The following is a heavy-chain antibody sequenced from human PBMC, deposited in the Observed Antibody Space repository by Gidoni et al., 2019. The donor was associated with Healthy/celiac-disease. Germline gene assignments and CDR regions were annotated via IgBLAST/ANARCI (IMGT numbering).Heavy chain of an antibody. Sequence: EVQLVESGGCLVKPGGSLRLSCAASGFTFSSYSMNWVRQAPGKGLEWVSSISSSSSYIYYADSVKGRFTISRDNAKNSLYLQMNSLRAEDTAVYYCARDGDGDAWGAFDIWGQGTMVTVSS. CDR2: ISSSSSYI. V-gene: IGHV3-21*01. CDR3: ARDGDGDAWGAFDI. J-gene: IGHJ3*02. D-gene: IGHD4-17*01. CDR1: GFTFSSYS.